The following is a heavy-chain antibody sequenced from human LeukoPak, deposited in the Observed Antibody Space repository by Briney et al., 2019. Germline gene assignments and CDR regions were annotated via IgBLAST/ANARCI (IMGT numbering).Heavy chain of an antibody. CDR3: AKATGYLL. CDR2: ISNSDGST. CDR1: GLTFSGYA. D-gene: IGHD1-14*01. V-gene: IGHV3-23*01. Sequence: GGFLRLSRAASGLTFSGYAMSWVREGPGKGLEWVSTISNSDGSTYCADSVKRRFTISRDNSENTLYLQMNSLRAEDTAVYYCAKATGYLLWGQGTLVTVSS. J-gene: IGHJ4*02.